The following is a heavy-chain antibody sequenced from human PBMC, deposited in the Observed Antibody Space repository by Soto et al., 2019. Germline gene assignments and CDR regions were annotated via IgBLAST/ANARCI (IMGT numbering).Heavy chain of an antibody. CDR3: AKGTIAAAGRWYNWFDP. CDR2: ISGSGGST. Sequence: GGSLILSCAASGFTFSSYAMSWVRQAPGKGLEWVSAISGSGGSTYYADSVKGRFTISRDNSKNTLYLQMNSLRAEDTAVYYCAKGTIAAAGRWYNWFDPWGQGTLVTVSS. D-gene: IGHD6-13*01. V-gene: IGHV3-23*01. CDR1: GFTFSSYA. J-gene: IGHJ5*02.